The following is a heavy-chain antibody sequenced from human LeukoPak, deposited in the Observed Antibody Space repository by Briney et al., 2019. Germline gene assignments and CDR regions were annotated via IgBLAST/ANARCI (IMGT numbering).Heavy chain of an antibody. D-gene: IGHD3-10*01. Sequence: GGSLGLSCAASGFTFSSYWMHWVRQAPGKGLVWVSRINSDGSSTSYADSVKGRFTISRDNAKNTLYLQMNSLRAEDTAVYYCARGDYYYGSGSYIDYWGQGTLVTVSS. CDR1: GFTFSSYW. V-gene: IGHV3-74*01. CDR2: INSDGSST. CDR3: ARGDYYYGSGSYIDY. J-gene: IGHJ4*02.